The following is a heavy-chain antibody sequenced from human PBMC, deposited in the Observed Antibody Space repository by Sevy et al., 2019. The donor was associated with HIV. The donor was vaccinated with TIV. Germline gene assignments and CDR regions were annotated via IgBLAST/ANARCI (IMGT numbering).Heavy chain of an antibody. D-gene: IGHD3-22*01. CDR3: ATTKDYYESSGDPFDS. Sequence: ASVKVSCNVSGKTLIELSMHWVRQAPGKGLEWMGSFDPEDGKRIYARKFQGRVSMTEDTSTDTAYMELSSLRSEDTAVYYCATTKDYYESSGDPFDSWGQGTLVTVSS. CDR1: GKTLIELS. CDR2: FDPEDGKR. J-gene: IGHJ4*02. V-gene: IGHV1-24*01.